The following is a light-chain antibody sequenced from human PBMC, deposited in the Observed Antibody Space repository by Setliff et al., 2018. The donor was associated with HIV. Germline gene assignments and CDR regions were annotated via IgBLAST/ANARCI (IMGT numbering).Light chain of an antibody. J-gene: IGLJ1*01. CDR1: SSDIGAFDF. CDR2: DVT. V-gene: IGLV2-14*03. Sequence: QTVLTQPASVSGSPGQSITVSCTGTSSDIGAFDFVSWSRQHPGKAPELMIYDVTNRPSGVSHRFSGSKSGNTASLTISGLQAEDEADYYCASYANSDVFIFGSGTKVTVL. CDR3: ASYANSDVFI.